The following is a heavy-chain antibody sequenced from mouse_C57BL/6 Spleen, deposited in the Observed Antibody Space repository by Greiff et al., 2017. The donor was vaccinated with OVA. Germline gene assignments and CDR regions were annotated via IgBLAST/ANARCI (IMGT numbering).Heavy chain of an antibody. CDR1: GFTFSDYG. CDR2: ISSGSSTI. D-gene: IGHD2-2*01. V-gene: IGHV5-17*01. CDR3: ARDGYDRGHYAMDY. J-gene: IGHJ4*01. Sequence: VQLKQSGGGLVKPGGSLKLSCAASGFTFSDYGMHWVRQAPEKGLEWVAYISSGSSTIYYADTVKGRFTISRDNAKNTLFLQMTSLRSEDTAMYYCARDGYDRGHYAMDYWGQGTSVTVSS.